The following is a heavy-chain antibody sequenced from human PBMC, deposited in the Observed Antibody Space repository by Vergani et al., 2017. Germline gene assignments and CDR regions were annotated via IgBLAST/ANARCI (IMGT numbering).Heavy chain of an antibody. CDR2: ISSSSSYI. D-gene: IGHD3-16*02. J-gene: IGHJ4*02. V-gene: IGHV3-21*01. CDR1: GFTFSSYS. CDR3: ARGVITCGGVIALFDY. Sequence: EVQLVESGGGLVKPGGSLRLSCAASGFTFSSYSMNWVRQAPGKGLEWVSSISSSSSYIYYADSVKGRFTISRDNAKNSLYLQMNSLRAEDTAVYYCARGVITCGGVIALFDYWGQGTLVTVSS.